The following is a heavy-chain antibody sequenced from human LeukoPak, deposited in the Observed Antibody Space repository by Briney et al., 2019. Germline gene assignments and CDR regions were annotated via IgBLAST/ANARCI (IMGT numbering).Heavy chain of an antibody. CDR3: ARVYSYGLPLFDY. D-gene: IGHD5-18*01. J-gene: IGHJ4*02. Sequence: SETLSLTCTVSGGSISSSSYYWGWIRQPPGKGLEWIGSIYYSGSTYYNPSLKSRVTISVDTSKNQFSLKLSSVTAADTAVYYCARVYSYGLPLFDYWGQGTLVTVSS. V-gene: IGHV4-39*07. CDR2: IYYSGST. CDR1: GGSISSSSYY.